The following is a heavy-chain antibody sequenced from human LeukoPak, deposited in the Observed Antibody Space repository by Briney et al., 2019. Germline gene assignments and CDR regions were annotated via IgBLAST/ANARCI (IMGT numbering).Heavy chain of an antibody. Sequence: PGGSLRLSCAASGFTLGNYVMSWVRQAPGKGLEWVSAISGSGGSTYYADSVKGRFTISRDNSKNTLCVQVNSLGTEDTAAYYCAKGSYYDSSGSFYFDYWGQGTLVTVSS. J-gene: IGHJ4*02. CDR2: ISGSGGST. CDR3: AKGSYYDSSGSFYFDY. V-gene: IGHV3-23*01. CDR1: GFTLGNYV. D-gene: IGHD3-22*01.